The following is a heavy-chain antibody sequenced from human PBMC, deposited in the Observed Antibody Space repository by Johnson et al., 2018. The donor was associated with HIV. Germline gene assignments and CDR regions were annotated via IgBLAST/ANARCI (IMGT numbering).Heavy chain of an antibody. D-gene: IGHD3-16*01. V-gene: IGHV3-13*01. J-gene: IGHJ3*02. CDR3: AKHLSTLVDAFDI. CDR1: GFTFSRYD. CDR2: IGTAGDT. Sequence: EVQLVESGGGLVQPGGSLRLSCAASGFTFSRYDMHWVRQATGKGLEWVSGIGTAGDTYYPGSVKGRFTISRENAKNSFYLQMNSLRAEDTALYYCAKHLSTLVDAFDIWGQGTMVTVSS.